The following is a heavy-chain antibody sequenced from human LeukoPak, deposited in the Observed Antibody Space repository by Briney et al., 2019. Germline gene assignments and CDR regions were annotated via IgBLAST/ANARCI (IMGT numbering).Heavy chain of an antibody. D-gene: IGHD4-17*01. CDR1: GFTFSSYS. V-gene: IGHV3-48*04. CDR3: ARESRGDYRSGYYFDY. Sequence: GGSLRLSCAASGFTFSSYSMNWVRQAPGKGLEWVSYISSSSGTIYYADSVKGRFTISRDNAKNSLYLQMNSLRAEDTAVYYCARESRGDYRSGYYFDYWGQGTLVTVSS. CDR2: ISSSSGTI. J-gene: IGHJ4*02.